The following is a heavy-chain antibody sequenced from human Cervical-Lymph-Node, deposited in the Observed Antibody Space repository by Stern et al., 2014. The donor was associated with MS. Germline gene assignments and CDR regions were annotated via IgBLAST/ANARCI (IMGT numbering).Heavy chain of an antibody. J-gene: IGHJ4*02. CDR1: GFSFSSYW. Sequence: EVQLVASGGGLVQPGGSLRLSCAASGFSFSSYWMNWVRQAPGKGLEWGANIKKDGSEKYYADSVKGRFTISRDNAKNSLHLQMSRLRAEDTAVYYCAKGGRGYSDGSDYSLDSWGPGILVTVSS. D-gene: IGHD3-22*01. V-gene: IGHV3-7*01. CDR3: AKGGRGYSDGSDYSLDS. CDR2: IKKDGSEK.